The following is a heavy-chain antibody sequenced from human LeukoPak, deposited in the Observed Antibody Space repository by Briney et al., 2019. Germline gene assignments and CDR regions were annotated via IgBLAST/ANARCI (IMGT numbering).Heavy chain of an antibody. CDR3: ARGGYCSSTSCYFPPSFDY. Sequence: ASVKVSCEASGGTFSSYAISWVRQAPGQGLEWMGRIIPIFGTANYAQKFQGRVTITTDESTSTAYMELSSLRSEDTAVYYCARGGYCSSTSCYFPPSFDYWGQGTLVTVSS. CDR1: GGTFSSYA. CDR2: IIPIFGTA. D-gene: IGHD2-2*01. V-gene: IGHV1-69*05. J-gene: IGHJ4*02.